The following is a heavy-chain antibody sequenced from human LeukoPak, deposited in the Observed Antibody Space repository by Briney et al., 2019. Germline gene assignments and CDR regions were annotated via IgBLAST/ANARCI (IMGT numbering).Heavy chain of an antibody. Sequence: PGGSLRLSCAASGFTFSSYAMHWVRQAPGKGLEWVAVISYDGSNKYYADSVKGRFTISRDNSKSTAYLQMNSLRAEDTAVYYCTSQQYYYDSSVWAEAFDYWGQGTLVTVSS. V-gene: IGHV3-30-3*01. CDR1: GFTFSSYA. D-gene: IGHD3-22*01. CDR3: TSQQYYYDSSVWAEAFDY. J-gene: IGHJ4*02. CDR2: ISYDGSNK.